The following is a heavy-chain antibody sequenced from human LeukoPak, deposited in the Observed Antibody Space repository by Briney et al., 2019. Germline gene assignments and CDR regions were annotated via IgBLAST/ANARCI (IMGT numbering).Heavy chain of an antibody. CDR1: GFTFSTYD. J-gene: IGHJ4*02. D-gene: IGHD3-3*01. Sequence: DPGGSLRLSCVASGFTFSTYDMHWVRQARGEGLEWVSAIGTAGDTYYPGSVKGRFTISGENAENSLYLQMNSLRVGDTAMYYCATATKSGYYSYWGQGTLVTVSS. CDR2: IGTAGDT. CDR3: ATATKSGYYSY. V-gene: IGHV3-13*01.